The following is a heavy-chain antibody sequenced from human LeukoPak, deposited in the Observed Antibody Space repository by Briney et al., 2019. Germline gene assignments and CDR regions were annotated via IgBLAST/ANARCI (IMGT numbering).Heavy chain of an antibody. J-gene: IGHJ4*02. D-gene: IGHD3-22*01. CDR3: ARSSMDSSGYYYLDY. CDR2: IIPILGIA. Sequence: SVKVSCKASGGTFSSYAISWVRQAPGQGLEWMGRIIPILGIANYAQKFQGRVTITADKSTSTAYMELSSLRSEDTAVYYSARSSMDSSGYYYLDYWGQGTLVTVSS. V-gene: IGHV1-69*04. CDR1: GGTFSSYA.